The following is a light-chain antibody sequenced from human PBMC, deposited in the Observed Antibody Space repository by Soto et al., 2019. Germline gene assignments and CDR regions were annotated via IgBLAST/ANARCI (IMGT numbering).Light chain of an antibody. CDR1: QSVSIY. J-gene: IGKJ2*01. CDR2: AAS. CDR3: QQSYTIPYT. V-gene: IGKV1-39*01. Sequence: DIQMTQSPSSLSASVGDRLTITCRAGQSVSIYLNWYQQKPGKAPKLLIHAASNLQSGVPSRFGGSGSGTEFTLTISSLQPDDFATYCCQQSYTIPYTFGQGTKVEIK.